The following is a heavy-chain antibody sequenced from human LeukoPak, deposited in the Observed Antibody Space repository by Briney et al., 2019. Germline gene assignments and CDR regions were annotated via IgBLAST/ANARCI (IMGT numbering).Heavy chain of an antibody. V-gene: IGHV4-4*07. CDR1: GGSINIYY. J-gene: IGHJ4*02. Sequence: PPETLSLTCTVSGGSINIYYWSWLRQSAGKGLEGIGRIYTSGSTNYNPSLKSRVTMSVDTSKHQFSLKLSSVTAADTAVYYCARDVVTTTGDYFDYWGQGTLVTVSS. D-gene: IGHD2-2*01. CDR3: ARDVVTTTGDYFDY. CDR2: IYTSGST.